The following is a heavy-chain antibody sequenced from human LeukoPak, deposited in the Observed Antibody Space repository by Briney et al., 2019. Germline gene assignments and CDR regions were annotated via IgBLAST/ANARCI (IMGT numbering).Heavy chain of an antibody. CDR1: GYTFTGYY. J-gene: IGHJ4*02. CDR3: ARATDGSQYYFDY. D-gene: IGHD2-15*01. CDR2: INPNSGGT. Sequence: ASVKVSCKASGYTFTGYYMHWVRQAPGQGLEWMGWINPNSGGTNYAQKFQGSVTMTRDTSIRTAYMELSRLRSDDTAVYYCARATDGSQYYFDYWGQGTLVTVSS. V-gene: IGHV1-2*02.